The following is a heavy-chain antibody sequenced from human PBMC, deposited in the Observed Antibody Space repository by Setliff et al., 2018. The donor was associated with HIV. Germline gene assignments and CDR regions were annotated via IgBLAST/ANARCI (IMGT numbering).Heavy chain of an antibody. CDR2: VYYSGVT. D-gene: IGHD2-15*01. J-gene: IGHJ4*02. CDR3: ARRGRGAFPYYSIDY. CDR1: GGSSISSSYY. V-gene: IGHV4-39*02. Sequence: PSETLSLTCTVSGGSSISSSYYWVWIRQPPGKGREWIGDVYYSGVTYYNASLKSRVTMSIDRSKNHFSLTMTSVTAADTAVYYCARRGRGAFPYYSIDYWGQGILVTVSS.